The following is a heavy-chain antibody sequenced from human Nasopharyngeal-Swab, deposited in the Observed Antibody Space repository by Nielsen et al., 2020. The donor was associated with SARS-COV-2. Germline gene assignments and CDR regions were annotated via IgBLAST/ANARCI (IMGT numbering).Heavy chain of an antibody. D-gene: IGHD2-2*03. J-gene: IGHJ2*01. V-gene: IGHV3-74*01. CDR1: GFSLSNYW. CDR2: INNEVTST. CDR3: VRDGSLARLEL. Sequence: GESLKISCAASGFSLSNYWMHWVRQGPGKGLVWVARINNEVTSTSYADSVKGRITISRDHAKNTLYVQMNSLKAEDTAVYYCVRDGSLARLELWGRGTLVTVSS.